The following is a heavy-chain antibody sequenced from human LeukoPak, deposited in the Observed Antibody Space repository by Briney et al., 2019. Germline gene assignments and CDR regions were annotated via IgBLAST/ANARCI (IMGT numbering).Heavy chain of an antibody. CDR2: IHYSGSS. Sequence: PSETLSLTCTVSGDSTSNFYWNWIRQPPGKGLEWIGNIHYSGSSVYNPSLQSRVTITIDTSRRQFFLKLNSVTAADTAVYFCALAPNSNWFDFWGPGTLVTVSS. D-gene: IGHD2-8*01. J-gene: IGHJ5*01. V-gene: IGHV4-59*03. CDR1: GDSTSNFY. CDR3: ALAPNSNWFDF.